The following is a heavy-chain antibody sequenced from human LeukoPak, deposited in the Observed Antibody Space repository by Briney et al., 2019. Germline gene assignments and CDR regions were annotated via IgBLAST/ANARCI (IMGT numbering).Heavy chain of an antibody. CDR2: IYSGGST. D-gene: IGHD2-2*01. Sequence: GGSLRLSCAASGFTVSSNYMSWVRQAPGKGLEWVSVIYSGGSTYYADSVKGRFTISRDNSKNTLYLQMNSLRAEDTAVYYCARGSLLRVPAARGYFDYWGQGTLVTVSS. J-gene: IGHJ4*02. CDR3: ARGSLLRVPAARGYFDY. V-gene: IGHV3-53*01. CDR1: GFTVSSNY.